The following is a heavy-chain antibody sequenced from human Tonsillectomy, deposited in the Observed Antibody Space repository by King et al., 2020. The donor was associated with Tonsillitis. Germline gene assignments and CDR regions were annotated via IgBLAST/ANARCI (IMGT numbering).Heavy chain of an antibody. J-gene: IGHJ4*02. Sequence: VQLVESGAEVKKPGESLKISCKGSGYSFASFWIAWVRQMPGEGLEWMGIIYPDDSDTRYSPSFQGQVTISADKSISTAYLQWSSLKAPDTAIHYCARRSRLDGGNYSFAYWGQGTLVTVSS. V-gene: IGHV5-51*01. CDR2: IYPDDSDT. CDR1: GYSFASFW. D-gene: IGHD2-15*01. CDR3: ARRSRLDGGNYSFAY.